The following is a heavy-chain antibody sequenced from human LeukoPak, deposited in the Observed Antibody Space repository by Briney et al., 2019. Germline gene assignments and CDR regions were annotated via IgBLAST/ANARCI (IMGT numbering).Heavy chain of an antibody. J-gene: IGHJ4*02. V-gene: IGHV4-59*01. CDR3: ARASVLLSADY. CDR1: GGFITSSFY. CDR2: IYNSGGT. D-gene: IGHD3-16*01. Sequence: SETLSLTCTVSGGFITSSFYWSWIRQSPGKGLEWIGYIYNSGGTKYNPSLKSRLTISVDTSKNQFSLNLSSVTAADTAVYYCARASVLLSADYWGQGTLVTGSS.